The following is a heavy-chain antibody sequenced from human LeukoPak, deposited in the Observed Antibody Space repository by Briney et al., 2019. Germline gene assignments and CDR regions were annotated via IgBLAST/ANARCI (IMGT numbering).Heavy chain of an antibody. CDR1: GFTFSSYA. CDR3: AKGPTVVTYYFDY. CDR2: ISGSGGST. J-gene: IGHJ4*02. V-gene: IGHV3-23*01. D-gene: IGHD4-23*01. Sequence: GGSLRPSCAASGFTFSSYAMSWVRQAPGKGLEWVSAISGSGGSTYYADSVKGRFTISRDNSKNTLYLQMNSLRAEDTAVYYCAKGPTVVTYYFDYWGQGTLVTVSS.